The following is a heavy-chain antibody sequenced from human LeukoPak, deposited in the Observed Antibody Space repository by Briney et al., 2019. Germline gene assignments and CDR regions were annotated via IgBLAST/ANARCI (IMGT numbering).Heavy chain of an antibody. Sequence: GASVKVSCKASGGTFSSYAISWVRQAPGQGLEWMGGIIPIFGTANYAQKFQGRVTITADESTSTAYMELSSLRSEDTAVYYCASVRYNWNYERYFDYWGQGTLVTVSS. CDR1: GGTFSSYA. CDR2: IIPIFGTA. D-gene: IGHD1-7*01. J-gene: IGHJ4*02. V-gene: IGHV1-69*13. CDR3: ASVRYNWNYERYFDY.